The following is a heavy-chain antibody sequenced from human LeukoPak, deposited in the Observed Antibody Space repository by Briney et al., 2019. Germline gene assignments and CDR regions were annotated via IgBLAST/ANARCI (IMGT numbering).Heavy chain of an antibody. CDR1: GFTFDNCA. CDR2: ISWNSDTI. V-gene: IGHV3-9*03. D-gene: IGHD3-10*01. CDR3: AKSGSYSSPYYFDY. Sequence: GGSLRLSCAASGFTFDNCAMHWVRQAPGKGLEWVSGISWNSDTIDYADSVKGRFTISRDNAKNSLYLQMNSLRAEDMALYYCAKSGSYSSPYYFDYWGQGTLVTVSS. J-gene: IGHJ4*02.